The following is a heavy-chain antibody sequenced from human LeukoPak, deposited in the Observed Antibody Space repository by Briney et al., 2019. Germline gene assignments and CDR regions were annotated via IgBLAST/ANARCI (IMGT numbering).Heavy chain of an antibody. J-gene: IGHJ3*02. Sequence: PGGSLRLSCAASGLTFSNYGLNWVRQAPGKGLEWVSGISGSGARRDYADSVKGRFTISRDNAKNTLYLQMNSPRAEDTAVYYCAKGSREWEVLDAFDIWGQGTMVTVSS. CDR2: ISGSGARR. D-gene: IGHD1-26*01. V-gene: IGHV3-23*01. CDR3: AKGSREWEVLDAFDI. CDR1: GLTFSNYG.